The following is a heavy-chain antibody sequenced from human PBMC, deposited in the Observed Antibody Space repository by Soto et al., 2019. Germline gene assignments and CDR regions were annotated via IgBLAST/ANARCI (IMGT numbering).Heavy chain of an antibody. CDR1: GYTFTSYA. V-gene: IGHV1-3*01. Sequence: ASVKVSCKASGYTFTSYAMHWVRQAPGQRLEWMGWINAGNDNTKYSQKFQGRVTITRDTSASTAYMELSSLRSEDTAVYYCARSGIQLWLLVYWGQGTLVTVSS. D-gene: IGHD5-18*01. CDR2: INAGNDNT. J-gene: IGHJ4*02. CDR3: ARSGIQLWLLVY.